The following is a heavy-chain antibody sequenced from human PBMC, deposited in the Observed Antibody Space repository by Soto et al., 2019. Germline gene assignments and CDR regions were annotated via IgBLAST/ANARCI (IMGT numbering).Heavy chain of an antibody. CDR3: ARNYTGYDSSGYYFAFSRNPPTTYFLDY. V-gene: IGHV4-39*01. D-gene: IGHD3-22*01. J-gene: IGHJ4*02. Sequence: SETLSLTCTVSGGSISSSSYYWGWIRQPPGKGLEWIGSIYYSGSTYYNPSLKSRVTISVDTSKNQFSLKLSSVTAADTAVYHCARNYTGYDSSGYYFAFSRNPPTTYFLDYWGQGTLVTVSS. CDR2: IYYSGST. CDR1: GGSISSSSYY.